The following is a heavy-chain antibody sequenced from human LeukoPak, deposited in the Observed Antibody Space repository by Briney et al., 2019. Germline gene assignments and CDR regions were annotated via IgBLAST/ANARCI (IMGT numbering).Heavy chain of an antibody. CDR2: INPNSGGT. CDR1: GYTFTGYY. J-gene: IGHJ4*02. CDR3: ARDTGMITFGGVIVNFDY. V-gene: IGHV1-2*02. D-gene: IGHD3-16*02. Sequence: VASVTVSCKASGYTFTGYYMHWVRQAPGQGLEWMGWINPNSGGTNYAQKFQGRVTMTRDTSISTAYMEPSRLRSDDTAVYYCARDTGMITFGGVIVNFDYWGQGTLVTVSS.